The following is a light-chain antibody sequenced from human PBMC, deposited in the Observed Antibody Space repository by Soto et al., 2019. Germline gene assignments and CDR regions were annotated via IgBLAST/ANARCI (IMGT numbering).Light chain of an antibody. CDR3: CSYVGSYSYV. J-gene: IGLJ1*01. CDR2: DVI. V-gene: IGLV2-11*01. CDR1: SSDVGGYNS. Sequence: QSALIQPRSVSGSPGQSVTVSCIGTSSDVGGYNSVSWYQEHPGKAPKLMIYDVIKRPSGVPDRFSGSKSGNTASLTISGLLAEDEADYYCCSYVGSYSYVFGTGTKVTVL.